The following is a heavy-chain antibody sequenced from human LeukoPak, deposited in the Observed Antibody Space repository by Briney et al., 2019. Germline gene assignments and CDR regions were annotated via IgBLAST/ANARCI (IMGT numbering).Heavy chain of an antibody. CDR1: GFTVSNNY. Sequence: GGSLRLSCAASGFTVSNNYMSWVRQAPGKGLEWVSVFYGGGSTDYADSVKGRFTISRDDSKNTLYLQMNSLRAEDTAVYYCARAPLGVRYFDYWGQGTLVTVSS. D-gene: IGHD3-16*01. CDR3: ARAPLGVRYFDY. V-gene: IGHV3-66*01. J-gene: IGHJ4*02. CDR2: FYGGGST.